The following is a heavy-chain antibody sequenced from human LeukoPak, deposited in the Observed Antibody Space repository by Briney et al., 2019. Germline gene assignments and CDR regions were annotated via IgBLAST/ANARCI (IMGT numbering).Heavy chain of an antibody. V-gene: IGHV3-23*01. Sequence: GGSLRLSCAASGYTFSSYAMSWVRQAPGKGLRWVSAISGSGGSTYYADSVKGRFTISRDNSKNTLYLQMNSLRAEDTAVYYCAKDRKYCSSTSCPYYFDYWGQGTLVTVSS. J-gene: IGHJ4*02. D-gene: IGHD2-2*01. CDR3: AKDRKYCSSTSCPYYFDY. CDR2: ISGSGGST. CDR1: GYTFSSYA.